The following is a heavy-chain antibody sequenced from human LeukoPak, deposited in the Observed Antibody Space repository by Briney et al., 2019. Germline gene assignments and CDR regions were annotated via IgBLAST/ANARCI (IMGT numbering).Heavy chain of an antibody. D-gene: IGHD3-10*01. V-gene: IGHV4-59*01. Sequence: PSETLSLTCTVSDDSISDYYRGWIRQPPGKGLEWIGYFHNSGTSTYNPSLKSRVTISGDTSKNQFSLKLSSVTAADTAVYYCARILGGNHGPSFDYWGQGTLVTVSS. CDR1: DDSISDYY. CDR2: FHNSGTS. CDR3: ARILGGNHGPSFDY. J-gene: IGHJ4*02.